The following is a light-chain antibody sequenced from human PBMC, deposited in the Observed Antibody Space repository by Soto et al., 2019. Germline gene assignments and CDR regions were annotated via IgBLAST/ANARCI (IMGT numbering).Light chain of an antibody. CDR2: DAS. J-gene: IGKJ1*01. V-gene: IGKV1-5*01. CDR3: QPYNSYSDG. CDR1: QSISSW. Sequence: IQMTQSPSTLASSVGERYTTTCRASQSISSWLAWYQQKPGKAPKLLIYDASSLESGVPSRFSGSGSGTEFTLTISSLQPDECASYHCQPYNSYSDGFAQRTK.